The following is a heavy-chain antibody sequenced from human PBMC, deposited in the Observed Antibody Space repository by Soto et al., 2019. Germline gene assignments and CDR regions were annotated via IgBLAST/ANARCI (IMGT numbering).Heavy chain of an antibody. J-gene: IGHJ6*02. V-gene: IGHV1-46*01. D-gene: IGHD2-21*02. CDR3: ARHKVVTAIEDYYYYGMDV. Sequence: ASVKVSCKASGYTFTSYYMHWVRQAPGQGLEWMGIINPSGGSTSYAQKFQGRVTITADESTSTAYMELSSLRSEDTAVYYCARHKVVTAIEDYYYYGMDVWGQGTTVTVSS. CDR2: INPSGGST. CDR1: GYTFTSYY.